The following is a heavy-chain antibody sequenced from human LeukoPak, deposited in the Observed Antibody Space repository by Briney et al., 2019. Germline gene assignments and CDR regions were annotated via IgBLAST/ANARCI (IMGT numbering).Heavy chain of an antibody. V-gene: IGHV4-4*09. Sequence: SETLSLTCTVSGASISDYYWNWIRQPPGRGLEWIGYIYSSGNTDYNPSVKSRVTISVDTSKDEFFLKLNSVTAADTAVYYCTRHSWNPLGRGGYFDYWGQGALVTVSS. D-gene: IGHD1-26*01. J-gene: IGHJ4*02. CDR1: GASISDYY. CDR3: TRHSWNPLGRGGYFDY. CDR2: IYSSGNT.